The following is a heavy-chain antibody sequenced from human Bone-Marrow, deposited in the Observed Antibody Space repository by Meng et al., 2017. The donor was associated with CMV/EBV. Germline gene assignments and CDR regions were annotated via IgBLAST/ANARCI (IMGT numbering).Heavy chain of an antibody. Sequence: ASWKVSCKASGYTFTDSGISWVRQAAGEGLEWMGWISFYNGNTNHAQKLQGRVTMTTDTSRSTSYLELRSLRSDDTAVYYCGRDGPDGPFDSWGQGTMVTVSS. J-gene: IGHJ4*01. D-gene: IGHD5-24*01. V-gene: IGHV1-18*01. CDR1: GYTFTDSG. CDR3: GRDGPDGPFDS. CDR2: ISFYNGNT.